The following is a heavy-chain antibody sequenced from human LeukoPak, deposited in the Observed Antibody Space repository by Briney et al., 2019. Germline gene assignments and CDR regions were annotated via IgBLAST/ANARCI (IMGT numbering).Heavy chain of an antibody. Sequence: GASVKVSCKASGYTFTSYGISWVRQAPGQGLEWMGRINPNSGGTNYAQKFQGRVTMTRDTSISTAYMELSRLRSDDTAVYYCARSHRLNYYYYGMDVWGQGTTVTVSS. CDR3: ARSHRLNYYYYGMDV. D-gene: IGHD2-8*01. V-gene: IGHV1-2*06. CDR1: GYTFTSYG. CDR2: INPNSGGT. J-gene: IGHJ6*02.